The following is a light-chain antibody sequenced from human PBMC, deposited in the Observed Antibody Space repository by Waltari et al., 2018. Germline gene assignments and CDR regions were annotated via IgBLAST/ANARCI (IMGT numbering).Light chain of an antibody. V-gene: IGLV2-14*01. CDR1: GSDVGAYNY. J-gene: IGLJ1*01. CDR3: SSYTSNGTLV. CDR2: GGN. Sequence: QSALTQPASVSGSPGQSITISCIGTGSDVGAYNYVSWHQQLPGKAPKVIIYGGNNRPSGVSNRFSGSKSGNTASLIISGLQADDEADYYCSSYTSNGTLVFGTGTKVTVV.